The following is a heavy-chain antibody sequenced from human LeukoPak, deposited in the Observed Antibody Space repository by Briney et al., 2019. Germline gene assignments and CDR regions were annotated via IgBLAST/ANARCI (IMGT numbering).Heavy chain of an antibody. CDR3: AKDLQKRIAALTIDY. D-gene: IGHD6-13*01. Sequence: GGSLRLSCAASGFTFSSYGMHWVRQAPGKGLEWVAFIRYDGSNKYYADSVKGRFTISRDNSKNTLYLQMNSLRAEDTAVYYCAKDLQKRIAALTIDYWGQGTLVTVSS. CDR2: IRYDGSNK. J-gene: IGHJ4*02. CDR1: GFTFSSYG. V-gene: IGHV3-30*02.